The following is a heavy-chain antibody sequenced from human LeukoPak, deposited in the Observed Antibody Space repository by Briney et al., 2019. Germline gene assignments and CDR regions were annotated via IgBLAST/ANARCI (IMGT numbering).Heavy chain of an antibody. CDR2: IIPIFGTA. D-gene: IGHD2-15*01. V-gene: IGHV1-69*05. CDR3: ARVDCSGGSCYRPFFDY. J-gene: IGHJ4*02. Sequence: SVKVSCEASGGTFSSYAISWVRQAPGQGLEWMGGIIPIFGTANYAQKFQGRVTITTDESTSTAYMELSSLRSEDTAVYYCARVDCSGGSCYRPFFDYWGQGTLVTVSS. CDR1: GGTFSSYA.